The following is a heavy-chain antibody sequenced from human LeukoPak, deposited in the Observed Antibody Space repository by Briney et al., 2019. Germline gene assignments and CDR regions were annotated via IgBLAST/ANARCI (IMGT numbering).Heavy chain of an antibody. D-gene: IGHD4-17*01. J-gene: IGHJ4*02. CDR1: GYTFTSYG. CDR3: ARVAPPIDYGDYWGYFDY. CDR2: ISAYNGNT. V-gene: IGHV1-18*04. Sequence: ASVKVSCKASGYTFTSYGISWVRQAPGQGLEWMGWISAYNGNTNYAQKLQGRVTMTTDTSTSTAYMELRSLRSDDTAVYYCARVAPPIDYGDYWGYFDYWGQGTLVTVSS.